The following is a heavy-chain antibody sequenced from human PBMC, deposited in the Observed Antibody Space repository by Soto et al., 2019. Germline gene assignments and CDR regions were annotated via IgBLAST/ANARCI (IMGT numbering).Heavy chain of an antibody. D-gene: IGHD4-17*01. CDR2: IYYSGST. Sequence: SETLSLTCTVSGGSISGYYWSWIRQPPGKGLEWIGYIYYSGSTNYNPSLKSRVTISVDTSKNQFSLKLSSVTAADTAVYYCARGGAYGDYARYYYYYMDVWGKGTTVTVSS. V-gene: IGHV4-59*01. CDR1: GGSISGYY. CDR3: ARGGAYGDYARYYYYYMDV. J-gene: IGHJ6*03.